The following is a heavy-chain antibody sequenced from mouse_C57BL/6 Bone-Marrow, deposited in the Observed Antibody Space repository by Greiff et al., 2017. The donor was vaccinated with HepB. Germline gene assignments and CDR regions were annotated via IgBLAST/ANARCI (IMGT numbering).Heavy chain of an antibody. J-gene: IGHJ4*01. CDR1: GYAFSSSW. CDR3: ARYYGSSLYAMDY. V-gene: IGHV1-82*01. CDR2: IYPGDGDT. D-gene: IGHD1-1*01. Sequence: VQRVESGPELVKPGASVKISCKASGYAFSSSWMNWVKQRPGKGLEWIGRIYPGDGDTNYNGKFKGKATLTADKSSSTAYMQLSSLTSEDSAVYFCARYYGSSLYAMDYWGQGTSVTVSS.